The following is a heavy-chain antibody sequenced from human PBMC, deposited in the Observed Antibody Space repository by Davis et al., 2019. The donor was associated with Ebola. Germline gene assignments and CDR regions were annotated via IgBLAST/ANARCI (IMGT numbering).Heavy chain of an antibody. D-gene: IGHD5-18*01. Sequence: MPSETLSLTCTVSGGSIGSSSYYWGWIRQPPGKGLEWIGSIYKSGSTYYNPSLESRVTISVDTSKNQLSLKLTSVTATDTAVYYCARPVSPGYTYGYYYYDMDVWGQGTTVTVSS. CDR2: IYKSGST. CDR1: GGSIGSSSYY. V-gene: IGHV4-39*01. CDR3: ARPVSPGYTYGYYYYDMDV. J-gene: IGHJ6*02.